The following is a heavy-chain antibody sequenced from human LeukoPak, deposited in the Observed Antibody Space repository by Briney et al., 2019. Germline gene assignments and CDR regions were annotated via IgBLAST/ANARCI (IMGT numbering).Heavy chain of an antibody. CDR2: TNSDGSSI. V-gene: IGHV3-74*01. D-gene: IGHD2-2*01. CDR3: ARDGPATLDY. Sequence: GGSLRLSCAASGFTFSDYWMHWVRQAPRQGLVGVSRTNSDGSSISYADSVKGRFTISRDNAKNTLYLQMNSLRAEDTAVYYCARDGPATLDYWGQGILVTVSS. CDR1: GFTFSDYW. J-gene: IGHJ4*02.